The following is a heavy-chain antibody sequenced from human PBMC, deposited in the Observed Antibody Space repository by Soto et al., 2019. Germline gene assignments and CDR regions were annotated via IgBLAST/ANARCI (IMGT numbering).Heavy chain of an antibody. Sequence: GASVKVSCKASGDTFSSSYTISWVRLAPGQGLEWMGGITPILDTTHYAQKFQDRVTITADESTNIAYMELSSLRSDDTAVYYCAKTPPRTTATAYYFDYWGPGTLVTVS. J-gene: IGHJ4*02. V-gene: IGHV1-69*13. D-gene: IGHD4-17*01. CDR1: GDTFSSSYT. CDR3: AKTPPRTTATAYYFDY. CDR2: ITPILDTT.